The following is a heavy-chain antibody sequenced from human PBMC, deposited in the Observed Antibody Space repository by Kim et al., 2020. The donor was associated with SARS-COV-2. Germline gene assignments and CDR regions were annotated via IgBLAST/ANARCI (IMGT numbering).Heavy chain of an antibody. J-gene: IGHJ5*02. V-gene: IGHV1-69*13. CDR3: ARGGYSYDFSWLDP. Sequence: SVRVSCKTSGDSSSTYSINWVRQAPGHGLEWMGGLMALFGTPNYPQKFQDRVTITADESTGTAYMELRSLRSEDTAIYYCARGGYSYDFSWLDPWGQGTLVTVSS. D-gene: IGHD5-18*01. CDR1: GDSSSTYS. CDR2: LMALFGTP.